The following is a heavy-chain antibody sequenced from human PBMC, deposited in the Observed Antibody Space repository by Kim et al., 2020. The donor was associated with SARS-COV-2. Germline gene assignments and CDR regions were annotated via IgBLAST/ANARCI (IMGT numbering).Heavy chain of an antibody. V-gene: IGHV1-69*13. CDR2: IIPIFGTA. CDR1: GGTFSSYA. J-gene: IGHJ4*02. CDR3: ARGYCSGGSCYEFDY. D-gene: IGHD2-15*01. Sequence: SVKVSCKASGGTFSSYAISWVRQAPGQGLEWMGGIIPIFGTANYAQKFQGRVTITADESTSTAYMELSSLRSEDTAVYYCARGYCSGGSCYEFDYWGQGTLVTVSS.